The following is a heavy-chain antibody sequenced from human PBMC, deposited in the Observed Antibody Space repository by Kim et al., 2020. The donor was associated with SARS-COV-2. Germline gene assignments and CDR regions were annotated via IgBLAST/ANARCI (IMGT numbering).Heavy chain of an antibody. CDR2: IKSKTDGGTT. CDR1: GFTFSNAW. D-gene: IGHD3-3*01. J-gene: IGHJ5*02. Sequence: GGSLRLSCAASGFTFSNAWMSWVRQAPGKGLEWVGRIKSKTDGGTTDYAAPVKGRFTISRDDSKNTLYLQMNSLKTEDTAVYYCTTEKKTYYDFWSGSSADNWFDPWGQGTLVTVSS. V-gene: IGHV3-15*01. CDR3: TTEKKTYYDFWSGSSADNWFDP.